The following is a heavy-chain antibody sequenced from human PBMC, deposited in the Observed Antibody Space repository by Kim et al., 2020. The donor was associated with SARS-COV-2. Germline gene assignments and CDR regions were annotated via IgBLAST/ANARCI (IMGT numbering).Heavy chain of an antibody. D-gene: IGHD3-16*01. CDR3: ARGDYDYVWGTNAFDI. V-gene: IGHV3-30*04. CDR1: GFTFSSYA. CDR2: ISYDGSNK. Sequence: GGSLRLSCAASGFTFSSYAMHWVRQAPGKGLEWVAVISYDGSNKYYADSVKGRFTISRDNSKNTLYLQMNSLRAEDTAVYYCARGDYDYVWGTNAFDIWG. J-gene: IGHJ3*02.